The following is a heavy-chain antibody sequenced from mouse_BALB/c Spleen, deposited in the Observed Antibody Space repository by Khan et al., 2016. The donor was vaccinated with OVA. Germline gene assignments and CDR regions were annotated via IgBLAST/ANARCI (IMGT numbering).Heavy chain of an antibody. Sequence: QMHLEEPGPGLVAPSQTLSITCTVSGFSLPSYGVHWVRQPPGKGLDWLGVIWTGGSTNYNSALMSKLSISKDNSKSQVFLKMNSLQTDDTAMYYCARYYGNYGWYFDVWGAGTTVTVSS. D-gene: IGHD2-1*01. CDR2: IWTGGST. J-gene: IGHJ1*01. V-gene: IGHV2-9*02. CDR3: ARYYGNYGWYFDV. CDR1: GFSLPSYG.